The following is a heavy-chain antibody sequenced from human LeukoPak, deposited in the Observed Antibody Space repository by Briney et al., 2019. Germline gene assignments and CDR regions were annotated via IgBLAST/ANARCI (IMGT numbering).Heavy chain of an antibody. J-gene: IGHJ3*02. CDR1: GGSISSGGYS. Sequence: SQTLSLTCAVSGGSISSGGYSWSWIRQPPGKGLEWIGYIYHSGSTYYNPSLKSRVTISVDRSKNQFSLKLSSVTAADTAVYSCARAKYYGSGSYMLNDAFDIWGQGTMVTVSS. D-gene: IGHD3-10*01. CDR3: ARAKYYGSGSYMLNDAFDI. V-gene: IGHV4-30-2*01. CDR2: IYHSGST.